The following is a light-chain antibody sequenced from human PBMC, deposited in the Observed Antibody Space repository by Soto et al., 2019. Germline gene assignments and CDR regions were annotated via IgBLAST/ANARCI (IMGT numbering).Light chain of an antibody. V-gene: IGLV2-8*01. Sequence: HSVLTQPPSASGSVGQSVTISCTGTSSDVGDYNFVSWYQQHPGKAPKLMIYEVTKRPSGVPDRFSGSTSGNTASLTVSGLQPEDEADYYCSSYASSNKFCVFGTGNKVTVL. CDR1: SSDVGDYNF. CDR2: EVT. CDR3: SSYASSNKFCV. J-gene: IGLJ1*01.